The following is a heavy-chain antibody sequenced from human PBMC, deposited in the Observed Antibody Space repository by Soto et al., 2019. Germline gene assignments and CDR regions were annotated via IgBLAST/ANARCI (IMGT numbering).Heavy chain of an antibody. Sequence: GGSLRLSCAASGFTVSSNYMSWVRQAPGKGLEWVSVIYSGGSTYYADSVKGRFTISRDNSKNTLYLQMNSLRAEDTAVYYCASEKQKMVQYYYYAMEVWGQGTTGTV. CDR1: GFTVSSNY. CDR2: IYSGGST. D-gene: IGHD6-13*01. V-gene: IGHV3-53*01. CDR3: ASEKQKMVQYYYYAMEV. J-gene: IGHJ6*02.